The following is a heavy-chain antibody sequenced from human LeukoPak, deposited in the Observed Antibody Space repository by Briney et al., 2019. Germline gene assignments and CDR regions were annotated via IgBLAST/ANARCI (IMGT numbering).Heavy chain of an antibody. J-gene: IGHJ3*02. CDR3: ARDLDAYSTSSAAFDI. V-gene: IGHV4-31*03. Sequence: SETLSLTCTVSGGSISSGGYYWSWICQHPGKGLEWIGYIYYSGSTYYNPSLKSRVTISVDTSKNQFSLKMTSVTAADTALYYCARDLDAYSTSSAAFDIWGQGTMVTVSS. CDR2: IYYSGST. D-gene: IGHD6-6*01. CDR1: GGSISSGGYY.